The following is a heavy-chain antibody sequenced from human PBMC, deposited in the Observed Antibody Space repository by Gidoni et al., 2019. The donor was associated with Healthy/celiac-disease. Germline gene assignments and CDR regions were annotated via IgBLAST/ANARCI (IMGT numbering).Heavy chain of an antibody. CDR2: INPSGGST. J-gene: IGHJ6*03. Sequence: QVQLVQSGAEVKKPGASVKVSCKASGYTFTSYYMHWVRQAPGQGLEWMGIINPSGGSTSYAQKFQGRVTMTRDTSTSTVYMELSSLRSEDTAVYYCASQSLFGKYYYYYMDVWGKGTTVTVSS. V-gene: IGHV1-46*03. D-gene: IGHD3-16*01. CDR3: ASQSLFGKYYYYYMDV. CDR1: GYTFTSYY.